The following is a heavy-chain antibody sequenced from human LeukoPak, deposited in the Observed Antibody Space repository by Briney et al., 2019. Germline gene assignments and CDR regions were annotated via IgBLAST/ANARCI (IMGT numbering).Heavy chain of an antibody. Sequence: SETLSLTCTVSGDSISSGSYDWSWIRQPAGKGLEWIGRIYTSGSTNYNPSLKSRVTISVDTSKNQFSLKLSSVTAADTAVYYCARGQRYYYDSSGYNWFDPWGQGTLVTVSS. J-gene: IGHJ5*02. CDR3: ARGQRYYYDSSGYNWFDP. V-gene: IGHV4-61*02. D-gene: IGHD3-22*01. CDR2: IYTSGST. CDR1: GDSISSGSYD.